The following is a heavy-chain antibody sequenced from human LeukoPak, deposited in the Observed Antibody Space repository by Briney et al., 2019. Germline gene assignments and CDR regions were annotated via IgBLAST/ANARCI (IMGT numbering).Heavy chain of an antibody. V-gene: IGHV1-69*05. Sequence: ASVKVSCKASGGTFSSYAISWVRQAPGQGLEWMGRIIPIFGTANYAQKFQGRVTITTDESTSTAYMELSSLRSEDTAVYYCARDKLGYCSSTSCYANWFDPWGQGTLVTVSS. CDR1: GGTFSSYA. D-gene: IGHD2-2*01. CDR2: IIPIFGTA. J-gene: IGHJ5*02. CDR3: ARDKLGYCSSTSCYANWFDP.